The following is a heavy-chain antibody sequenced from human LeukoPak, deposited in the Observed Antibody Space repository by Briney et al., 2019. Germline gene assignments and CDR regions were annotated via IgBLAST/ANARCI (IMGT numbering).Heavy chain of an antibody. CDR3: ARDYVPHYSGSYFGWFDP. J-gene: IGHJ5*02. D-gene: IGHD1-26*01. V-gene: IGHV1-2*02. Sequence: ASVKVSCKASGYTFTGYYMHWVRQAPGQGLEWMGWINPNSGGTNYAQKFQGRVTMTRDTSISTAYMELSRLSSDDTAVYYCARDYVPHYSGSYFGWFDPWGQGTLVTVSS. CDR1: GYTFTGYY. CDR2: INPNSGGT.